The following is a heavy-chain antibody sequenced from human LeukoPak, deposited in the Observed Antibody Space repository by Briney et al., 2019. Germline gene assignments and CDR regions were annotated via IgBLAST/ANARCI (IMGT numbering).Heavy chain of an antibody. CDR1: GFTFSSHG. V-gene: IGHV3-33*06. D-gene: IGHD5-18*01. Sequence: GGSLRLSCAASGFTFSSHGMHWVRQAPGKGLEWVALIWYDGSKRNYADSVKGRFTISRDDSKSTLYLQINSLRAEDTAVYYCAKDLSYGSNWFDPWGQGTLVTVSS. CDR2: IWYDGSKR. CDR3: AKDLSYGSNWFDP. J-gene: IGHJ5*02.